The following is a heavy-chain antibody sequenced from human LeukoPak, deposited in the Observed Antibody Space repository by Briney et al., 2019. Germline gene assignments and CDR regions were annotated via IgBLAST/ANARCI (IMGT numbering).Heavy chain of an antibody. CDR1: GFTFSTYW. J-gene: IGHJ3*01. CDR3: VLVTTGS. CDR2: INSDGSII. V-gene: IGHV3-74*01. Sequence: GGSLRLSCAASGFTFSTYWMHWVRQAPGKGLVWVTRINSDGSIINYADSVKGRFTISRDNAKNTLYLHMNSLRAEDTAVYYCVLVTTGSWGQGTMVTVS. D-gene: IGHD4-17*01.